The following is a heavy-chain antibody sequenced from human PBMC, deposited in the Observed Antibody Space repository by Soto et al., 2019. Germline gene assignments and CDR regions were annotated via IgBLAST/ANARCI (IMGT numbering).Heavy chain of an antibody. CDR2: IFYSGST. J-gene: IGHJ4*02. Sequence: PSGTLSLTCALCGVSISSYYGSWIRQPPGKGLEWIGYIFYSGSTNYNPSLKSRVTISTDTSKNQFSLKLNSVTAADTAVYYCARDCSRIFDHWGQGTLVTVSS. CDR1: GVSISSYY. D-gene: IGHD2-2*01. V-gene: IGHV4-59*01. CDR3: ARDCSRIFDH.